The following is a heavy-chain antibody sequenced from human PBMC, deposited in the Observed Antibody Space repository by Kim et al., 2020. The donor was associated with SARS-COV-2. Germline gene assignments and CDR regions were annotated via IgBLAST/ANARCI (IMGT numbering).Heavy chain of an antibody. D-gene: IGHD1-7*01. CDR1: GFNFSSYA. CDR3: ASGNWNYGVY. V-gene: IGHV3-30-3*01. CDR2: ISYDGSNK. Sequence: GGSLRLSCAASGFNFSSYAMHWVRQAPGKGLEWVAVISYDGSNKYYADSVKGRFTISRDNSKNTLYLQMNSLRAEDTAVYYCASGNWNYGVYWGQGTLVTVSS. J-gene: IGHJ4*02.